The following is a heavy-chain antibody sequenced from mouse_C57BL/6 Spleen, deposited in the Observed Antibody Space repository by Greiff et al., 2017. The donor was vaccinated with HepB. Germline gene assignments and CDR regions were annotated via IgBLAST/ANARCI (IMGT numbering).Heavy chain of an antibody. CDR1: GFTFSNYW. J-gene: IGHJ1*03. CDR2: IRLKSDNYAT. D-gene: IGHD1-1*01. CDR3: TGIYYYGSSYVYFDV. Sequence: EVQLQQSGGGLVQPGGSMKLSCVASGFTFSNYWMNWVRQSPEKGLEWVAQIRLKSDNYATHYAESVKGRFTISRDDSKSSVYLQMNNLRAEDTGIYYCTGIYYYGSSYVYFDVWGTGTTVTVSS. V-gene: IGHV6-3*01.